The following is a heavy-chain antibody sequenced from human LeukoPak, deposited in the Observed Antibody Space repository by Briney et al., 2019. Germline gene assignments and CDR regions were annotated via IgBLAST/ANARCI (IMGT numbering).Heavy chain of an antibody. CDR2: IYYSGTT. CDR1: SGSISSYE. V-gene: IGHV4-59*01. CDR3: ARAGGLAAGNNWFAP. D-gene: IGHD6-25*01. J-gene: IGHJ5*02. Sequence: SETLSLTCSVSSGSISSYEWSWIRQPPGKGLEWIGYIYYSGTTNYNPSLKSRVTISVDTSKNQFYLKLRSVTAADTAVYYCARAGGLAAGNNWFAPGRRGTLVTVSS.